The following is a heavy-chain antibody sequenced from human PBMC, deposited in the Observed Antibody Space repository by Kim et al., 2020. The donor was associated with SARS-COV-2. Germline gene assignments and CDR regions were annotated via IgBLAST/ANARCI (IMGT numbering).Heavy chain of an antibody. V-gene: IGHV3-48*03. Sequence: GGSLRLSCAASGFSFDLYEMNWVRQAPGKGLEWVSYINIGGDITHYANSVKGRFTISRDNAEKSLYLQMNGLRAEDTAIYYCARDPPGTVTNDYWGQGT. CDR1: GFSFDLYE. D-gene: IGHD4-17*01. CDR2: INIGGDIT. CDR3: ARDPPGTVTNDY. J-gene: IGHJ4*02.